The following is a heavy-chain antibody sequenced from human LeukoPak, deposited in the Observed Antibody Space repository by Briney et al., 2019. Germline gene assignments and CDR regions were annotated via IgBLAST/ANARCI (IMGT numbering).Heavy chain of an antibody. CDR1: GDSVSSNSAP. D-gene: IGHD6-6*01. J-gene: IGHJ6*02. Sequence: SQTLSLTCAISGDSVSSNSAPWNWIRQSPSRGLEWLGRTYYRSKWYNDYAVSVKSRITINPDTSKNQFSLQLNSVTPEDTAVYYCARAIIAARPLYYYYGMDVWGQGTTVTVSS. CDR3: ARAIIAARPLYYYYGMDV. V-gene: IGHV6-1*01. CDR2: TYYRSKWYN.